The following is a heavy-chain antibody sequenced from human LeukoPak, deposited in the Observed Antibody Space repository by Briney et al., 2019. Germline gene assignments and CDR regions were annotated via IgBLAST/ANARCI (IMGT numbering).Heavy chain of an antibody. D-gene: IGHD5-24*01. CDR1: GFTFSSYG. J-gene: IGHJ4*02. CDR2: ISYDGSNK. CDR3: AKYLRWLQLARQGFDY. Sequence: GGSLRLSCAASGFTFSSYGMHWVRQAPGTGLEWVAVISYDGSNKYYADSVKGRFTISRDNSKNTLYLQMNSLRAEDTAVYYCAKYLRWLQLARQGFDYWGQGTLVTVSS. V-gene: IGHV3-30*18.